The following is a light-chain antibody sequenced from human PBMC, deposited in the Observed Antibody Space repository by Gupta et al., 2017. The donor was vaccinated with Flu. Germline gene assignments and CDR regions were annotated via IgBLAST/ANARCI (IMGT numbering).Light chain of an antibody. J-gene: IGKJ2*01. Sequence: DIQMTQSPSSLSASVGDRVTFTCQASQDISNSLNWYRQKPGKAPKFLIYDASNLEMGVPSRFSGSGSGTXFSFTIXDVQPEDFATSYCQQDHNLPLTFGXGTKLQIK. CDR1: QDISNS. CDR3: QQDHNLPLT. CDR2: DAS. V-gene: IGKV1-33*01.